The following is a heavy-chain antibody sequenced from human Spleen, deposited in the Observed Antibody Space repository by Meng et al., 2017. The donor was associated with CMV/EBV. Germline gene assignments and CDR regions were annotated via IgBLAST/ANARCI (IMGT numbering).Heavy chain of an antibody. J-gene: IGHJ6*02. Sequence: SVKVSCKASGDTFLTYTFSWVRQAPGQGLEWMGQIIPIQGKPKYAQSLHDRITIIGDKSTNTVSMELTSLRSEDTAVYYCAMSSRPYIVVVPSFQYYYGMDVWGQGTTVTVSS. V-gene: IGHV1-69*02. D-gene: IGHD2-2*01. CDR3: AMSSRPYIVVVPSFQYYYGMDV. CDR1: GDTFLTYT. CDR2: IIPIQGKP.